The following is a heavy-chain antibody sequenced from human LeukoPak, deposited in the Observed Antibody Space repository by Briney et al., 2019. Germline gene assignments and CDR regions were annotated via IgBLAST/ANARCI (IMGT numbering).Heavy chain of an antibody. D-gene: IGHD6-19*01. V-gene: IGHV1-18*04. CDR2: ISAYNGNT. J-gene: IGHJ4*02. Sequence: ASVTVSCKASGYTFTSYGISWVRQAPGQGLEWMGWISAYNGNTNYAQKLQGRVTMTTDTSTSTAYMELRSLRSDDTAVYYCARAPGYSSGWPGSYYFDYWGQGTLVTVSS. CDR1: GYTFTSYG. CDR3: ARAPGYSSGWPGSYYFDY.